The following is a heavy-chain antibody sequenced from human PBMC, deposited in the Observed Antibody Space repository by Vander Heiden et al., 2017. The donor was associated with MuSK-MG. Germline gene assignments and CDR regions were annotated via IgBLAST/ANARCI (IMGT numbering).Heavy chain of an antibody. Sequence: EVQLLESGGGLVQPGGSLTLSCAASGLTFSTSVMSWVRQAPGKGLEWVSSISDNGDWIFYADSVKGRFTISRDNSKNTLYLQMNSLGVEDTAVYYCAKGGRAAAGFHYWGRGTLVTVSS. CDR1: GLTFSTSV. V-gene: IGHV3-23*01. J-gene: IGHJ4*02. CDR3: AKGGRAAAGFHY. D-gene: IGHD6-25*01. CDR2: ISDNGDWI.